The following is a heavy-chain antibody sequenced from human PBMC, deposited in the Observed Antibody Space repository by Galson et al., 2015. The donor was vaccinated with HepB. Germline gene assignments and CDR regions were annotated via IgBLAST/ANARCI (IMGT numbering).Heavy chain of an antibody. Sequence: ETLSLTCSVSGGSISSYYWSWIRQPPGKGLEWIGYIYYSGSTDYNPSLKSRVTISVDMSKNQFSLKLSSVTAADTAVYYCARSRYTYGLSWFDPWGQGTLVTVSS. V-gene: IGHV4-59*01. CDR2: IYYSGST. D-gene: IGHD5-18*01. J-gene: IGHJ5*02. CDR3: ARSRYTYGLSWFDP. CDR1: GGSISSYY.